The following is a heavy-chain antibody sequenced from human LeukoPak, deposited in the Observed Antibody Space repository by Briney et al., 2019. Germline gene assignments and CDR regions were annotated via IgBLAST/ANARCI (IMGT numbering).Heavy chain of an antibody. D-gene: IGHD4-17*01. J-gene: IGHJ5*02. CDR2: IYYSGSF. Sequence: SETLSLTCTVSGVSISSDYWSWIRLPPGKGLEWIGYIYYSGSFNYNPSLKGRDTMSVDTSKNQFSLKLTSVTAADTAVYYCARRLRQNLFDPWGQGALVTVSS. V-gene: IGHV4-59*08. CDR3: ARRLRQNLFDP. CDR1: GVSISSDY.